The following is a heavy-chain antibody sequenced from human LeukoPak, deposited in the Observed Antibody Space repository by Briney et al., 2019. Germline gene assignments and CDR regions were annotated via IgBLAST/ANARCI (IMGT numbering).Heavy chain of an antibody. CDR3: ANEIKWSTTWYALDY. CDR2: IRYDGSNK. CDR1: GFTFSSYG. V-gene: IGHV3-30*02. D-gene: IGHD2-2*01. Sequence: GGSLRLSCAASGFTFSSYGMHWVRQAPGKGLEWVAFIRYDGSNKYYADSVKGRFTISRDNSKNTLYLQMNSLRAEDTAVYYCANEIKWSTTWYALDYWGQGTLVTVSS. J-gene: IGHJ4*02.